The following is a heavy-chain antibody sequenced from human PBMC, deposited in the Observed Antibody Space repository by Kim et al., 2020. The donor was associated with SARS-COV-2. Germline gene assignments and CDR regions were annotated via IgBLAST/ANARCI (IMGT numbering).Heavy chain of an antibody. V-gene: IGHV1-69*06. CDR3: ARGRNYVDVIDAFDI. CDR2: IIPIFGTA. J-gene: IGHJ3*02. D-gene: IGHD1-7*01. CDR1: GGTFSSYA. Sequence: SVKVSCKASGGTFSSYAISWVRQAPGQGLEWMGGIIPIFGTANYAQKFQGRVTITADKSTSTAYMELSSLRSEDTAVYYCARGRNYVDVIDAFDIWGQGTMVTVSS.